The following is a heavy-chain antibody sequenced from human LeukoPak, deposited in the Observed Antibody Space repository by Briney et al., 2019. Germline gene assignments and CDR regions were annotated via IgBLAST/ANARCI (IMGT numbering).Heavy chain of an antibody. CDR2: ISSSSSYI. Sequence: TGGSLGLSCAASGFTFSSYSMNWVRQAPGKGLEWVSSISSSSSYIYYADSVKGRFTISRDNAKNSLYLQMNSLRAEDTAVYYCARVVPDIVHGYYFDYWGQGTLVTVSS. D-gene: IGHD2-8*01. J-gene: IGHJ4*02. V-gene: IGHV3-21*01. CDR3: ARVVPDIVHGYYFDY. CDR1: GFTFSSYS.